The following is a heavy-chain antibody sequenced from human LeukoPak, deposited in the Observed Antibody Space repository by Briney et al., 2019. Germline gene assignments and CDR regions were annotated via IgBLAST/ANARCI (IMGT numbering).Heavy chain of an antibody. CDR1: GYTFTSYG. CDR3: ARGIVVVPAATTYYYYMDV. D-gene: IGHD2-2*01. CDR2: ISAYNGNT. J-gene: IGHJ6*03. V-gene: IGHV1-18*01. Sequence: ASVKVSCKASGYTFTSYGISWVRQAPGQGLEWMGWISAYNGNTNYAQKLQGRVTMTTDTSTSTAYMGLRSLRSDDTAVYYCARGIVVVPAATTYYYYMDVWGKGTTVTVSS.